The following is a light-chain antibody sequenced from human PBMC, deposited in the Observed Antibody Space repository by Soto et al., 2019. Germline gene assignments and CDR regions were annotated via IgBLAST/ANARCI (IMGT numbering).Light chain of an antibody. CDR1: QSVFGY. J-gene: IGKJ4*01. V-gene: IGKV3-11*01. CDR2: DAY. CDR3: QQRSDSPPLT. Sequence: EVVLTQSPATLSLSPGDRATLSCRASQSVFGYLAWYQHKPGQAPRLLIYDAYKRATGVPARFSGSGSETDFTLNISSLEPEDFAVYYCQQRSDSPPLTFGGGTKVDIK.